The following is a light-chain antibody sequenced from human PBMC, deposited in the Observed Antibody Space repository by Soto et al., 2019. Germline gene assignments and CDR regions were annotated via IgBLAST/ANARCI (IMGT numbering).Light chain of an antibody. Sequence: QSVLTQPPSVSAAPGQRVTISFSGSSSNIGNNYVSWFQQLPGPAPKLLIYDNNKRPSEIPDRFSGSKSGTSATLGIAGLQTGDEADYYCGTWDSTLNAVVFGGRTKLTVL. V-gene: IGLV1-51*01. CDR3: GTWDSTLNAVV. J-gene: IGLJ2*01. CDR1: SSNIGNNY. CDR2: DNN.